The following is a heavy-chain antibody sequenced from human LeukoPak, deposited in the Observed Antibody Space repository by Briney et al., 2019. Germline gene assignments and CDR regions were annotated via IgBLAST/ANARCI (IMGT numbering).Heavy chain of an antibody. D-gene: IGHD5-18*01. Sequence: QPGGSLRLSCAASGFTFSSYEMNWVRQAPGKGLEWVSYISSSGSTIYYADSVKGRFTISRDNAKNSLYLQMNSLRAEDTAVYYCARDMGGYSYGYRVSAETTKFDYWGQGTLVTVSS. V-gene: IGHV3-48*03. CDR2: ISSSGSTI. J-gene: IGHJ4*02. CDR3: ARDMGGYSYGYRVSAETTKFDY. CDR1: GFTFSSYE.